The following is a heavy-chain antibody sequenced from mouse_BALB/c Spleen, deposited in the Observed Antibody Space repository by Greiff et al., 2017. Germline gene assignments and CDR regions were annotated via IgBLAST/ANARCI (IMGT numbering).Heavy chain of an antibody. Sequence: VQLQQSGAELAKPGASVKMSCKASGYTFTSYWMHWVKQRPGQGLEWIGYINPSTGYTEYNQKFKDKATLTADKSSSTAYMQLSSLTSEDSAVYYCGRGLRDAMDYWGQGTSVTVSS. V-gene: IGHV1-7*01. D-gene: IGHD1-1*01. CDR3: GRGLRDAMDY. J-gene: IGHJ4*01. CDR2: INPSTGYT. CDR1: GYTFTSYW.